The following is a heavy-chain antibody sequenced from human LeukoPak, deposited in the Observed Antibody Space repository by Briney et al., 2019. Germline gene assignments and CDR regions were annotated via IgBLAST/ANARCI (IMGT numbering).Heavy chain of an antibody. CDR2: MNPNTGNT. J-gene: IGHJ3*02. D-gene: IGHD3-22*01. CDR3: ARERRITMIVVVIRRHDAFDI. Sequence: ASVKVSCKASGYTFTSYDTNWVRQASGQGLEWMGWMNPNTGNTGYAQKFQGRVTITRNTSISTVYMELSSLRSDDTAVYYCARERRITMIVVVIRRHDAFDIWGQGTMVTVSS. CDR1: GYTFTSYD. V-gene: IGHV1-8*03.